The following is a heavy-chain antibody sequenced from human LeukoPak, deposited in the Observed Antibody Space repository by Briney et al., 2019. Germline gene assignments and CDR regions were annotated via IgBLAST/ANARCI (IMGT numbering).Heavy chain of an antibody. CDR1: GFTFSSYA. CDR2: ISYDGSNK. Sequence: GRSLRLSCAASGFTFSSYAMHWVRQAPGKGLEWVAVISYDGSNKYYADSVKGRFTISRDNSKNTLYLQMNSLRAEDTAVYYCAKSYYYEGDAFDIWGQGTMVTVSS. CDR3: AKSYYYEGDAFDI. J-gene: IGHJ3*02. D-gene: IGHD3-22*01. V-gene: IGHV3-30*01.